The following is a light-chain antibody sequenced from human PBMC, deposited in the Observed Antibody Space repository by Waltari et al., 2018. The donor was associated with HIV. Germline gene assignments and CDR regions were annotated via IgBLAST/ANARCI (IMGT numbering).Light chain of an antibody. CDR3: QQLRNWLT. Sequence: EIVLTQSPPTLSLSPGQTATLSCSASHSVGPYLACYQQKHGQAPRPLIYDASKRATGIPARFSGSGSGTDFTLTISSLEPEDFAVYYCQQLRNWLTFGGGTKVEIK. CDR2: DAS. CDR1: HSVGPY. J-gene: IGKJ4*01. V-gene: IGKV3-11*01.